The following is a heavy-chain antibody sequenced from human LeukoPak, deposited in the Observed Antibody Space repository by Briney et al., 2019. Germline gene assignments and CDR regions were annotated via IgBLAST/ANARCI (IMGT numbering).Heavy chain of an antibody. D-gene: IGHD3-22*01. J-gene: IGHJ3*02. CDR1: GDSITGFY. Sequence: SETLSLTCTVSGDSITGFYWNWIRQPPGKGLEWIGYIHYSGHTSYSPSLESRVTISVDTSKNQFSLKLNSVTAADTAVYYCARHMTVTYDAFDMWGQGTMVTVSS. CDR2: IHYSGHT. CDR3: ARHMTVTYDAFDM. V-gene: IGHV4-59*08.